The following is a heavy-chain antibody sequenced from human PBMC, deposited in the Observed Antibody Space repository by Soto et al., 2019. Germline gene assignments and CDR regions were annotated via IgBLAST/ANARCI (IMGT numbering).Heavy chain of an antibody. V-gene: IGHV3-23*01. J-gene: IGHJ4*02. D-gene: IGHD3-22*01. CDR1: GFTFSNYA. CDR2: IGGRATSA. Sequence: EVQLLESGGGLVQPGGSLRLSCAASGFTFSNYAMSWVRQAPGKGLEWVSGIGGRATSAYYADSVKGRFAISRDNSYNTPYLQLHSLRAEDTAVYYCATSRYSDGSGAVYDFWGQGTLVSGSS. CDR3: ATSRYSDGSGAVYDF.